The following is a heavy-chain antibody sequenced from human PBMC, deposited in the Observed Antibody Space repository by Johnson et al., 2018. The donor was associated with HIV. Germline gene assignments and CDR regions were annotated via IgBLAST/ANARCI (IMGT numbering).Heavy chain of an antibody. D-gene: IGHD2-15*01. CDR2: ISYDGSNK. CDR3: ARSKDCSVGTCPDGLDI. V-gene: IGHV3-30*03. CDR1: GFTFDDYG. Sequence: QVHLVESGGGVARPAGSLRLSCAASGFTFDDYGMSWVRQAPGKGLEWVAVISYDGSNKYYADSVKGRFTTSRDNTNNSLYLQMNSLKAEDTAVYYCARSKDCSVGTCPDGLDIWGQGTMVIVSS. J-gene: IGHJ3*02.